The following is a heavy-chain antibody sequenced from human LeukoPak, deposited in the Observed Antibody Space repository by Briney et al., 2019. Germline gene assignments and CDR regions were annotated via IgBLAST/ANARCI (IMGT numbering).Heavy chain of an antibody. CDR3: ARWIGAAGIEYHYYMDV. Sequence: GGSLRLSCAAFGFTFRSYGMHWVRQAPGKGLEWMAFIQYDGSNKYYADSVKGGFTISRDNSKNTLDLQMDSLRPEDTAVYYCARWIGAAGIEYHYYMDVWGRGTTVTVSS. J-gene: IGHJ6*03. CDR1: GFTFRSYG. D-gene: IGHD6-13*01. CDR2: IQYDGSNK. V-gene: IGHV3-30*02.